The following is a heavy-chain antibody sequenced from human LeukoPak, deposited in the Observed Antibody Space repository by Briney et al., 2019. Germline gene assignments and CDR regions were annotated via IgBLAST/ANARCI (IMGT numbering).Heavy chain of an antibody. CDR3: ARDYCSSTSCYPYYYYYGMDV. CDR1: GGSFSGYY. J-gene: IGHJ6*02. V-gene: IGHV4-34*01. CDR2: INHSGGT. D-gene: IGHD2-2*01. Sequence: SETLSLTCAVYGGSFSGYYWSWIRQPPGKGLEWIGEINHSGGTNYNPSLKSRVTISVDTSKNQFSLKLSSVTAADTAVYYCARDYCSSTSCYPYYYYYGMDVWGQGTTVTVSS.